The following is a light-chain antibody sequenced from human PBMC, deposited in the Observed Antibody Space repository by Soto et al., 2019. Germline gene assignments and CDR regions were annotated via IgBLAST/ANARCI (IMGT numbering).Light chain of an antibody. Sequence: DIQMTQSPSYLSASLGDRVTITCRASQSVSSHLNWYQQKPGKAPKLLIYAAASLQSGVPSRFSGSGSGTDFTLTISSLQPEDFATYFCQHHYATPYTFGQGTKLEIK. V-gene: IGKV1-39*01. CDR3: QHHYATPYT. CDR1: QSVSSH. CDR2: AAA. J-gene: IGKJ2*01.